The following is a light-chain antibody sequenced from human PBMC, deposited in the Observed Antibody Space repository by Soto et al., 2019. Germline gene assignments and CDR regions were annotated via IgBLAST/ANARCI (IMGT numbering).Light chain of an antibody. Sequence: ITQSPATLSVSPGERVTLSRRASQSVSSSYLAWYQQKPGQAPRLLIYGASSRATGIPDRFSGSGSGTDFTFTISRLEPEDFAVYYCQQYGSSPWTFGQGTKVDIK. CDR3: QQYGSSPWT. CDR2: GAS. V-gene: IGKV3-20*01. J-gene: IGKJ1*01. CDR1: QSVSSSY.